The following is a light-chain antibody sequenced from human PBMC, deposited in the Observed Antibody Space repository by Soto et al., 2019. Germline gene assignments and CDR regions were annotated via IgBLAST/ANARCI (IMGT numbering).Light chain of an antibody. V-gene: IGKV1-5*03. J-gene: IGKJ4*01. CDR1: QSISSW. Sequence: DIQMTQSPSTLSASVGDRVTITCRASQSISSWLAWYQQKPGKAPKLLIYEASSLKSGVPSRFSGSGSATEFTLTISSLQPDAFATYYCEDYSSSSGLTFGGGTKVDIK. CDR2: EAS. CDR3: EDYSSSSGLT.